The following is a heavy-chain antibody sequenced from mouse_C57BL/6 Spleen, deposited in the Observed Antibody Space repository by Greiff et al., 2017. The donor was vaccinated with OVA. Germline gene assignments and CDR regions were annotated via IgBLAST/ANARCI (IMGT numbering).Heavy chain of an antibody. CDR3: ARELYDYDGPFAY. V-gene: IGHV5-4*03. Sequence: DVKLVESGGGLVKPGGSLKLSCAASGFTFSSYAMSWVRQTPEKGLEWVATISDGGSYTYYPDNVKGRFTISRDNAKNNLYLQMSHLKSEDTAMYYCARELYDYDGPFAYWGQGTLVTVSA. CDR1: GFTFSSYA. J-gene: IGHJ3*01. CDR2: ISDGGSYT. D-gene: IGHD2-4*01.